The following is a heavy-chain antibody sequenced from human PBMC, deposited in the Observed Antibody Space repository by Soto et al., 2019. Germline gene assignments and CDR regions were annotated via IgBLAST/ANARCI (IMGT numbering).Heavy chain of an antibody. J-gene: IGHJ3*02. CDR2: ISAYNGNT. CDR1: GYTFTSYG. CDR3: ARDDEITMIVVVSEGRPFDI. Sequence: ASVKVSCKASGYTFTSYGSSWVRQAPGQGLEWMGWISAYNGNTNYAQKLQGRVTMTTDTSTSTAYMELRSLRSDDTAVYYCARDDEITMIVVVSEGRPFDIWGQGTMVTVSS. V-gene: IGHV1-18*01. D-gene: IGHD3-22*01.